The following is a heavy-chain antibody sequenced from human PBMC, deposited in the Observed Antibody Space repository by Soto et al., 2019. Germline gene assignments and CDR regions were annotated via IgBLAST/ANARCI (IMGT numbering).Heavy chain of an antibody. D-gene: IGHD6-19*01. Sequence: SETLSLTCTVSGGSISSYYWSWIRQPPGKGLEWIGYIYYSGSTNYNPSLKSRVTISVDTSKNQFSLKLSSVTAADTAVYYCARGQWLVRGRGVVFDYWGQGTLVTVSS. CDR2: IYYSGST. CDR1: GGSISSYY. J-gene: IGHJ4*02. V-gene: IGHV4-59*08. CDR3: ARGQWLVRGRGVVFDY.